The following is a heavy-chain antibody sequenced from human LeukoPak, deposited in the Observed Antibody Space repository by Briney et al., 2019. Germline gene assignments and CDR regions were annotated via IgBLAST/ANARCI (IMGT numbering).Heavy chain of an antibody. D-gene: IGHD6-19*01. CDR2: IIPIFGTA. CDR1: GGTFSSYA. CDR3: ARGSSGWLGVFDY. V-gene: IGHV1-69*05. Sequence: SVKVSCKASGGTFSSYAISWVRQAPGQGVEWLGGIIPIFGTANYAQKFQGRVTITTDESTSTAYMELSSLRSEDTAVYYCARGSSGWLGVFDYWGQGTLVTVSS. J-gene: IGHJ4*02.